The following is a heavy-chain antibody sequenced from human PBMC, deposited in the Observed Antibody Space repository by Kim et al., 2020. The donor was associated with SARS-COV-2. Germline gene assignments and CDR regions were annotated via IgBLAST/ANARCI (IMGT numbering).Heavy chain of an antibody. Sequence: GGSLRLSCAASGFTFSSYSMNWVRQAPGKGLEWVSSISSSSRYIYYADSVKGRFTISRDNAKNSLYLQMNSLRAEDTAVYYCARGRYCGGDCYIPGVERYGMDVWGQGTTVTVSS. J-gene: IGHJ6*02. CDR3: ARGRYCGGDCYIPGVERYGMDV. V-gene: IGHV3-21*01. CDR1: GFTFSSYS. CDR2: ISSSSRYI. D-gene: IGHD2-21*02.